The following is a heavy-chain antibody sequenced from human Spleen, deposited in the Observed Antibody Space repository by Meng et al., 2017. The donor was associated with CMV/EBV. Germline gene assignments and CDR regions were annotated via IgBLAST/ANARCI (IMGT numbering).Heavy chain of an antibody. V-gene: IGHV3-53*05. Sequence: GESLKISCAASGFTVSSNYMSWVRQAPGKGLEWVSIIYSGGSTYYADSVKGRFTISRDNSKNTLYLQMNSLRVEDTAVYYCARDGYSSSWTPHSWFDPWGQGTLVTVSS. CDR2: IYSGGST. CDR1: GFTVSSNY. J-gene: IGHJ5*02. D-gene: IGHD6-13*01. CDR3: ARDGYSSSWTPHSWFDP.